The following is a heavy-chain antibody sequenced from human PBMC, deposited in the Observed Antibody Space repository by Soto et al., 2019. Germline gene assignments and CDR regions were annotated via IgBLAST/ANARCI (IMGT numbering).Heavy chain of an antibody. CDR2: ISSSSSYI. CDR1: GFTFSSYS. D-gene: IGHD2-2*02. Sequence: PGGSLRLSCAASGFTFSSYSMNWVRQAPGKGLEWVSSISSSSSYIYYADSVKGRFTISRDNAKNPLYLQMNSLRAEDTAVYYCARYCSSTSCYTRNYYYYYGMDVWGQGTTVTVSS. J-gene: IGHJ6*02. CDR3: ARYCSSTSCYTRNYYYYYGMDV. V-gene: IGHV3-21*01.